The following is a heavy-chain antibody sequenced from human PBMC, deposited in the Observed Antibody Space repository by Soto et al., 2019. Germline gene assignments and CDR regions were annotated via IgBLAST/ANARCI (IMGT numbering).Heavy chain of an antibody. CDR2: INHSGST. CDR3: GALHRKSLAY. Sequence: SETLSLTWAVYGGSFSGYYWSWIRQPPGKGLEWIGEINHSGSTNYNPSLRSGVTISVDTSKNQFSLKLSYVTDADTAVYDGGALHRKSLAYSRQRTLVIVSS. J-gene: IGHJ4*02. V-gene: IGHV4-34*01. CDR1: GGSFSGYY.